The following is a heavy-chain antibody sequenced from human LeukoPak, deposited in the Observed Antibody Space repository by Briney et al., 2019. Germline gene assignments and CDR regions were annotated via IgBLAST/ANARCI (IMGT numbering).Heavy chain of an antibody. Sequence: KPSETLSLTCTVSGGSISSYYWSWIRQPPGKGLGWIGYIYYSGSTNYNPSLKSRVTISVDTSKNQFSLKLSSVTAADTAVYYCARGARGYSYGHFDYWGQGTLVTVSS. D-gene: IGHD5-18*01. CDR2: IYYSGST. J-gene: IGHJ4*02. CDR3: ARGARGYSYGHFDY. CDR1: GGSISSYY. V-gene: IGHV4-59*01.